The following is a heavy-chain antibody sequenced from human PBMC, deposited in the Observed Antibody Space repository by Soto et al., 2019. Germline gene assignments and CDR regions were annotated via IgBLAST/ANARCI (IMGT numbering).Heavy chain of an antibody. Sequence: SLTCTVSGGSISSYYWIWIRQPPGKGLEWIGYIYYSGSTNYNPSLKSRVTISVDTSKNQFSLKLSSVTAADTAVYYCARHSPYCGGDCYSYDYWGQGTLVTVSS. CDR2: IYYSGST. D-gene: IGHD2-21*02. J-gene: IGHJ4*02. CDR3: ARHSPYCGGDCYSYDY. CDR1: GGSISSYY. V-gene: IGHV4-59*08.